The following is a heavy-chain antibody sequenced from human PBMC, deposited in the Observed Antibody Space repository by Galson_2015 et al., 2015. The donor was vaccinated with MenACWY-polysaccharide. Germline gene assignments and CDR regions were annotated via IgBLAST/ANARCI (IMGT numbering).Heavy chain of an antibody. CDR2: IYSGGST. Sequence: SLRLSCAASAFTVSSNHMSWVRQAPGKGLEWVSVIYSGGSTYYADSVKGRFTIPRGNSKNTLYLQTNSLRAEDTALYYCARLAVDNYVDYWGQGTLVAVSS. V-gene: IGHV3-66*01. D-gene: IGHD6-19*01. J-gene: IGHJ4*02. CDR3: ARLAVDNYVDY. CDR1: AFTVSSNH.